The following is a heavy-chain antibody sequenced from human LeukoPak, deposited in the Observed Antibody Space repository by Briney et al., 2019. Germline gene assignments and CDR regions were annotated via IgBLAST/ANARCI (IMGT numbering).Heavy chain of an antibody. D-gene: IGHD3-10*01. CDR3: ARGRGGY. J-gene: IGHJ4*02. CDR2: INHSGST. Sequence: SETLSLTCAVYGGSFSGYYWSWIRQPPGKGLEWIGEINHSGSTNYNPSLKSRVTISVDTSKNQFSLKLSSVTAADTAVYYCARGRGGYWGQGTLVTVSS. V-gene: IGHV4-34*01. CDR1: GGSFSGYY.